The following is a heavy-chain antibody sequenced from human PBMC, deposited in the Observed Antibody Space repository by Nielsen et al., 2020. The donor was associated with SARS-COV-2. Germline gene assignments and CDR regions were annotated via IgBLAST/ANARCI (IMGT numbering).Heavy chain of an antibody. D-gene: IGHD3-3*01. CDR3: ARHFGLRFRDWYFDL. J-gene: IGHJ2*01. CDR1: GGSISSSSYY. V-gene: IGHV4-39*01. CDR2: IYYSGST. Sequence: SETLSLTCTVSGGSISSSSYYWGWIRQPPGKGLEWIGSIYYSGSTYYNPSLKSRVTISVDTSKNQFSLKLSSVTAADTAVYYCARHFGLRFRDWYFDLWGRGTLVTVSS.